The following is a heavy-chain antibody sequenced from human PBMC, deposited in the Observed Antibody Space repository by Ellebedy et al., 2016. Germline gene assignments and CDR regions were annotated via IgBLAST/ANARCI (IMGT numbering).Heavy chain of an antibody. D-gene: IGHD3-22*01. CDR1: GGSFSGYY. CDR2: INHSGST. Sequence: SETLSLTXAVYGGSFSGYYWSWIRQPPGKGLEWIGEINHSGSTNYNPSLKSRVTISVDTSKNQFSLKLSSVTAADTAVYYCARGLTMIGINWFDPWGQGTLVTVSS. V-gene: IGHV4-34*01. CDR3: ARGLTMIGINWFDP. J-gene: IGHJ5*02.